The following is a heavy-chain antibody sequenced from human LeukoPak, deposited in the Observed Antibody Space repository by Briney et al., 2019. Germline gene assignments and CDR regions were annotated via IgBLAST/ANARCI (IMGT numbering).Heavy chain of an antibody. CDR2: IKQDGSEK. CDR3: ARDLAAAGTWFFDY. V-gene: IGHV3-7*01. D-gene: IGHD6-13*01. J-gene: IGHJ4*02. CDR1: GFTFSSYW. Sequence: GGSLRLSCAASGFTFSSYWMSWVRQAPGKGLEWVANIKQDGSEKYYVESVKGRFTISRDNAKNSLYLQMNSLRAEDTAVYYFARDLAAAGTWFFDYWGQGTLVTVSS.